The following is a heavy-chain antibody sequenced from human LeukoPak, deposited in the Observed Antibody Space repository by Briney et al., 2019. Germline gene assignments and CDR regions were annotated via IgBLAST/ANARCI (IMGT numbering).Heavy chain of an antibody. Sequence: SETLSLTCTVSGGSISSHYWSWVRQPPGKGLEWIGYIYYSGSTKYNPSLKSRVTISVDTSKNQFSLKLSSVTAADTAVYYCARGSPQHIVVVTAIQPFDYWGQGTLVTVSS. J-gene: IGHJ4*02. CDR3: ARGSPQHIVVVTAIQPFDY. CDR1: GGSISSHY. V-gene: IGHV4-59*11. CDR2: IYYSGST. D-gene: IGHD2-21*02.